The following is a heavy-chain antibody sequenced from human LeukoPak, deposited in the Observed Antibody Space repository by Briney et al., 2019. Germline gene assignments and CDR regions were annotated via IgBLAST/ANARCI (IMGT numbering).Heavy chain of an antibody. D-gene: IGHD1-26*01. Sequence: GGSLRLSCAASGFTFSSYAMSWVRQAPGKGLEWVSAISNSGGSAYHADSVKGRFTMSRDNSKNTLYVQMNSLRVEDTAVYYCAKWDRYLRFDPWGQGTLVTVSS. CDR3: AKWDRYLRFDP. CDR1: GFTFSSYA. CDR2: ISNSGGSA. J-gene: IGHJ5*02. V-gene: IGHV3-23*01.